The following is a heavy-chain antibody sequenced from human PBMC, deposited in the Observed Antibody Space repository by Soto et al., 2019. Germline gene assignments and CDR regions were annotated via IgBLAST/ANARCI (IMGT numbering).Heavy chain of an antibody. CDR1: GFTFRNYA. D-gene: IGHD3-22*01. J-gene: IGHJ4*02. CDR3: AKGMYYYDSSGYRLFDY. Sequence: GGSLRLSCAASGFTFRNYAMNWVRQAPGKGLERVSGISVSGGTTYYADSVKGRFTVSRDNSKSTVFLQMNSLRAEDTAVYFCAKGMYYYDSSGYRLFDYWGQGTQVTVSS. CDR2: ISVSGGTT. V-gene: IGHV3-23*01.